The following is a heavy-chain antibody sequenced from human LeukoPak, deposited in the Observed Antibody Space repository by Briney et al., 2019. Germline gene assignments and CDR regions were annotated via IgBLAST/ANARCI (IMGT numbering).Heavy chain of an antibody. CDR2: IYHSGST. J-gene: IGHJ5*02. V-gene: IGHV4-38-2*02. CDR3: ARVNAYPKSSGWYSDWFDP. D-gene: IGHD6-19*01. CDR1: GGSISSYY. Sequence: SETLSLTCTVSGGSISSYYWSWIRQPPGKGPEWIGSIYHSGSTYYNPSLKSRVTISVDTSKNQFSLKLSSVTAADTAVYYCARVNAYPKSSGWYSDWFDPWGQGTLVTVSS.